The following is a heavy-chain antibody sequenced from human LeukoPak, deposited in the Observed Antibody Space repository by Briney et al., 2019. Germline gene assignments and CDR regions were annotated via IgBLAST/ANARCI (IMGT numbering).Heavy chain of an antibody. Sequence: PGGSLRLSCAASEFTFSSYSMNWVRQAPGKGLEWVSSISSSSSYIYYADSVKGRFTISRDNAKNSLYLQMNSLRAEDTAVYYCARAPRTLRYFDWSPPNWFDPWGQGTLVTVSS. CDR3: ARAPRTLRYFDWSPPNWFDP. CDR2: ISSSSSYI. J-gene: IGHJ5*02. D-gene: IGHD3-9*01. CDR1: EFTFSSYS. V-gene: IGHV3-21*01.